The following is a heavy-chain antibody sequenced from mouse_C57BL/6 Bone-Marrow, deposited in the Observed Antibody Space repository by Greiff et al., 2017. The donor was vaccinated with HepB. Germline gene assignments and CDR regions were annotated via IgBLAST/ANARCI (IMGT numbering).Heavy chain of an antibody. D-gene: IGHD1-1*01. CDR1: GYTFTDYN. V-gene: IGHV1-18*01. CDR2: INPNNGGT. CDR3: ARKPDYYGSSYAYWYFDV. Sequence: EVMLVESGPELVKPGASVKIPCKASGYTFTDYNMDWVKQSHGKSLEWIGDINPNNGGTIYNQKFKGKATLTVDKSSSTAYMELRSLTSEDTAVYYWARKPDYYGSSYAYWYFDVWGTGTTVTVSS. J-gene: IGHJ1*03.